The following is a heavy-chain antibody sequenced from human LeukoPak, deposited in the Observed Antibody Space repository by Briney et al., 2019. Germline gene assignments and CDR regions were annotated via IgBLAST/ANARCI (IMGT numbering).Heavy chain of an antibody. D-gene: IGHD6-19*01. V-gene: IGHV3-74*01. CDR1: GNYW. J-gene: IGHJ4*02. CDR3: AKDYETFGSGWDY. CDR2: INSDGSWT. Sequence: GGSLRLSCAASGNYWMHWVRQAPGKGLLWVSHINSDGSWTTYADSVKGRFTISRDNSKNTLYLQMNSLRAEDTAVHYCAKDYETFGSGWDYWGQGTLVTVSS.